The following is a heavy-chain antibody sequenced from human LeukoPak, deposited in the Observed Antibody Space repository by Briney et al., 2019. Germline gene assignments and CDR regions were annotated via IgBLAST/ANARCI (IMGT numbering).Heavy chain of an antibody. V-gene: IGHV1-69*13. Sequence: ASVKVSCKASGGTFSSYAISWVRQAPGQGLEWMGGIIPIFGTANYAQKFQGRVTITADESTSTAYMELSSLRSEDTAVYYCARVPALSIAAAHFDYWGQGTLVTVSS. J-gene: IGHJ4*02. CDR1: GGTFSSYA. CDR2: IIPIFGTA. CDR3: ARVPALSIAAAHFDY. D-gene: IGHD6-6*01.